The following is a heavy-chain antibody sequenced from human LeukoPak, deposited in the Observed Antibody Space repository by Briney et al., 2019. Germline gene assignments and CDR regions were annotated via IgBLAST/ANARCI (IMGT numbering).Heavy chain of an antibody. Sequence: GGSLRLSCAASGFSFSDYYMSWIRQAPGKGLEWVSYISGSTSYTDYADSVKGRFTISRDNAKNSLYLQMNGLRAEDTAVYYCARTLVAAPGSKGGPWGQGTLVTVSS. CDR3: ARTLVAAPGSKGGP. CDR2: ISGSTSYT. CDR1: GFSFSDYY. D-gene: IGHD6-13*01. J-gene: IGHJ5*02. V-gene: IGHV3-11*03.